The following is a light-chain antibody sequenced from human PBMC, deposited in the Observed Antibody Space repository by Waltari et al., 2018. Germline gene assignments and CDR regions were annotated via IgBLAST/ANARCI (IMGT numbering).Light chain of an antibody. Sequence: DIQMTQSPSTLSASVGDRVTITCRASQSISTWLAWYRQKPGKAPILLIYKECTLESGVPSRFSGSGSGTEFTLTISSLQPDEFATYYCQQYNSYSGTFGQGTKVEIK. J-gene: IGKJ1*01. CDR2: KEC. CDR3: QQYNSYSGT. V-gene: IGKV1-5*03. CDR1: QSISTW.